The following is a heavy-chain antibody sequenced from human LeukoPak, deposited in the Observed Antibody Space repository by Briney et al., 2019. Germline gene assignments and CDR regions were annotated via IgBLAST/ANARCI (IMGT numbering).Heavy chain of an antibody. CDR3: ARDRGGGWLHDAFDI. CDR2: IGSGGFSS. CDR1: GFTFSSYS. J-gene: IGHJ3*02. Sequence: GGSLRLSCAASGFTFSSYSMNWVRQAPGKGLEWVSAIGSGGFSSYYADSVRGRFTISRDNSKNTLYLQMDSLRAEDTAVYYCARDRGGGWLHDAFDIWGQGTLVTVSS. D-gene: IGHD6-19*01. V-gene: IGHV3-23*01.